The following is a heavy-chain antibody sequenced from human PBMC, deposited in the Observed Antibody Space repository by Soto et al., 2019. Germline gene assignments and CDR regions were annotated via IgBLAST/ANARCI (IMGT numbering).Heavy chain of an antibody. D-gene: IGHD3-10*01. V-gene: IGHV3-15*01. CDR3: TTYEFGIPRYYYYYMDV. Sequence: EVQLVESGGGLVKPGGSLRLSCAASGFTFSNAWMSWVRQAPGKGLEWVGRIKSKTDGGTTDYAAPVKGRFTISRDDSKNTLYLQMNSLKTEDTAVYYCTTYEFGIPRYYYYYMDVWGKGTTVTVSS. CDR1: GFTFSNAW. J-gene: IGHJ6*03. CDR2: IKSKTDGGTT.